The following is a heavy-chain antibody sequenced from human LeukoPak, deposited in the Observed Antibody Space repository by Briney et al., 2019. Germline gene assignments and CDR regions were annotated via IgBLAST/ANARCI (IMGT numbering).Heavy chain of an antibody. CDR2: IIPILGIA. D-gene: IGHD2-21*01. V-gene: IGHV1-69*04. J-gene: IGHJ6*02. CDR3: ARGKDHIDGYGMDV. CDR1: GGTFSSYA. Sequence: ASVKVSCKASGGTFSSYAISWVRQAPGQGLEWMGRIIPILGIANYAQKFQGRVTITADKSTSTAYMELSSLRSEDTAVYHCARGKDHIDGYGMDVWGQGTTVTVSS.